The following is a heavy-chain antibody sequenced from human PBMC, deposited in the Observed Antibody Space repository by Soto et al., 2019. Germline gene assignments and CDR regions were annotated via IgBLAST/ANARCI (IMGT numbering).Heavy chain of an antibody. V-gene: IGHV3-48*02. CDR1: GFTFSTYG. J-gene: IGHJ4*02. D-gene: IGHD6-6*01. CDR2: ISSSSGTI. CDR3: ERGGAARPDY. Sequence: EVRLVESGGALVQPGRSLRLSCAASGFTFSTYGMNWVRQAPGKGLEWVSYISSSSGTISYAHSVKGRFTISRDNARNSLYLQMNSLRNENSSIYYGERGGAARPDYYGQGTLVTVSS.